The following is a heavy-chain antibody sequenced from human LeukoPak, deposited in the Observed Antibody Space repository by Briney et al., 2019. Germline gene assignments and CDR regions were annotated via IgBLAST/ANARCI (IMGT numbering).Heavy chain of an antibody. Sequence: GGSLRLSCAASGFAFSTYPMSWVRQAPGKGLEWVSGISNSGGTTYYADSVKGRFVISRDNSKSTLYLQMNSLRAEDTAVYYCARVRPDIVATIGLNDYWGQGTLVTVSS. CDR2: ISNSGGTT. J-gene: IGHJ4*02. CDR3: ARVRPDIVATIGLNDY. V-gene: IGHV3-23*01. D-gene: IGHD5-12*01. CDR1: GFAFSTYP.